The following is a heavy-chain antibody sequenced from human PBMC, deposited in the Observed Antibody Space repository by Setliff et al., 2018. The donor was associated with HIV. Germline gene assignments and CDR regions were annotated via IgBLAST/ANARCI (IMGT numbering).Heavy chain of an antibody. CDR3: ARQVYRGRAASAHLVPFDF. D-gene: IGHD2-8*02. CDR2: IAHGST. J-gene: IGHJ4*02. CDR1: GYSITSSTYY. V-gene: IGHV4-39*01. Sequence: SETLSLTCTVSGYSITSSTYYWGWIRQPPGRRLEYIGSIAHGSTYYTPSLDRRVTISVDTSKNQFSLRLTSVTAADTAVSFCARQVYRGRAASAHLVPFDFWGQGTPVTVSS.